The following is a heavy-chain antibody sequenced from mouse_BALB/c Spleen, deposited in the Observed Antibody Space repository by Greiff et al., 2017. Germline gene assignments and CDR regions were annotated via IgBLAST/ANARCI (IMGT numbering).Heavy chain of an antibody. J-gene: IGHJ2*01. Sequence: VQLQQPGAELVKPGASVKLSCKASGYTFTSYWMHWVKQRPGQGLEWIGEIDPSDSYTNYNQKFKGKATLTVDKSSSTAYMQLSSLKSEDSAVYYCARNTYGSSYEYFDYWGQGTTLTVSS. V-gene: IGHV1-69*02. CDR1: GYTFTSYW. D-gene: IGHD1-1*01. CDR3: ARNTYGSSYEYFDY. CDR2: IDPSDSYT.